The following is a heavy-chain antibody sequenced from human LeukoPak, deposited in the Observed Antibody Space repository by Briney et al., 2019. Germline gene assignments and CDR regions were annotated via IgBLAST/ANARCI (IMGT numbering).Heavy chain of an antibody. J-gene: IGHJ4*02. CDR1: GFTFSDYY. Sequence: GGSLRLSCAASGFTFSDYYMSWIRQAPGKGLEWVSYISSSSSYTNYADSVKGRFTISRDNAKNTLYLQMNSLTVEDTAVYYCARGGYYDTTGYYLSLGFDYWGQGALVTVSS. D-gene: IGHD3-22*01. V-gene: IGHV3-11*06. CDR2: ISSSSSYT. CDR3: ARGGYYDTTGYYLSLGFDY.